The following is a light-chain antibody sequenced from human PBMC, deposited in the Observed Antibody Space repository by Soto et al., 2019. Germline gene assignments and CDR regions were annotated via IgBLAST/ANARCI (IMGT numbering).Light chain of an antibody. Sequence: EIVLTQSPATLSLSPGERATLSCRASQSVYSYLAWYQQKPGQVPRLLIYEVSNRATVITVRFSRSGSGTDLTLTISSLEPEDFAVYYCQQRSNWPLTFGGGTKVEIK. J-gene: IGKJ4*01. CDR3: QQRSNWPLT. CDR1: QSVYSY. V-gene: IGKV3-11*01. CDR2: EVS.